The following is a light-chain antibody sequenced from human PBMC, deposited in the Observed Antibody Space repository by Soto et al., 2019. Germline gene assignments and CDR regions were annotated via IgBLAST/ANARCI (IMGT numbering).Light chain of an antibody. CDR3: QQYYNSPKT. J-gene: IGKJ1*01. CDR1: QSVFFSSINKNY. CDR2: WAS. V-gene: IGKV4-1*01. Sequence: DIVMTQSPDSLAVSLGERATINCKSSQSVFFSSINKNYLAWYQQRPGQPPKLLIYWASARDSGVPDRFSGSGSGTNFTLTITSLQAEDVAVYYCQQYYNSPKTFGQGTKVEIK.